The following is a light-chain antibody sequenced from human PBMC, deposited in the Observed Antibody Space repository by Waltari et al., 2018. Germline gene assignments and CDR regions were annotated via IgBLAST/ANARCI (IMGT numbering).Light chain of an antibody. Sequence: QSALTQPASMSGSPGQSTTLSCTGTSSDVVGYNYVPWYQHHAGKAPKLMIYDVSKRPSGVSNRFSGSKSGSTASLTISGLQAEDEADYYCSSYASSSTYNYVFGTGTKVTVL. CDR1: SSDVVGYNY. CDR3: SSYASSSTYNYV. V-gene: IGLV2-14*03. CDR2: DVS. J-gene: IGLJ1*01.